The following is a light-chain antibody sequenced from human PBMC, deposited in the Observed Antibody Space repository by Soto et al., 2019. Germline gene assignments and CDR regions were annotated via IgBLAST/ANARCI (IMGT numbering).Light chain of an antibody. CDR1: QRISGRS. V-gene: IGKV3-20*01. CDR2: DAS. J-gene: IGKJ4*01. Sequence: PGDRASLSCRASQRISGRSLAWYQQKPGQAPRLLIYDASSRATGIPDRFSGSGSGTDFILTISRLEPEDFAVYYCQQYGSSPLTFGGGTKVEIK. CDR3: QQYGSSPLT.